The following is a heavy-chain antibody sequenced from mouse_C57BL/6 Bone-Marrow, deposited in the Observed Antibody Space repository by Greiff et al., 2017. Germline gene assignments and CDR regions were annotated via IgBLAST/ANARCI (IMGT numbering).Heavy chain of an antibody. CDR1: GFTFSSYG. CDR3: ARQLRLRDYFDY. V-gene: IGHV5-6*01. CDR2: ISSGGSYT. Sequence: EVQGVESGGDLVKPGGSLKLSCAASGFTFSSYGMSWVRQTPDKRLEWVATISSGGSYTYYPDSVKGRFTISRDNAKKPLYLQMSSLKSEDTAMYYCARQLRLRDYFDYWGQGTTLTVSS. J-gene: IGHJ2*01. D-gene: IGHD3-2*02.